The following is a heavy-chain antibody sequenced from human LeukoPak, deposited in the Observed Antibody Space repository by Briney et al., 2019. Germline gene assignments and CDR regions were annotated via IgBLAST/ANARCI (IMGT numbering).Heavy chain of an antibody. CDR3: ARLVPGYYYYYMDV. Sequence: ASVKVSCKASGYTFTSYGISWVRQAPGQGLEWMGIINPSGGSTSYAQKFQGRVTMTRNTSISTAYMELSSLRSEDTAVYYCARLVPGYYYYYMDVWGKGTTVTISS. CDR2: INPSGGST. J-gene: IGHJ6*03. CDR1: GYTFTSYG. V-gene: IGHV1-8*02.